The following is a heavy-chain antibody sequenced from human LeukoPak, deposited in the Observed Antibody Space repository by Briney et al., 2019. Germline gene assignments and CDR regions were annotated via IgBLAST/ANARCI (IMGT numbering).Heavy chain of an antibody. CDR1: GYTFTGYY. CDR3: AAPQSRDGDYGTLDY. D-gene: IGHD4-17*01. CDR2: INPNSGGT. V-gene: IGHV1-2*06. J-gene: IGHJ4*02. Sequence: ASVKVSCKASGYTFTGYYMHWVRQAPGQGLEWMGRINPNSGGTNYAQKFQGRVTMTRDTSISTAYMELSSLRSEDTAVYYCAAPQSRDGDYGTLDYWGQGTLVTVSS.